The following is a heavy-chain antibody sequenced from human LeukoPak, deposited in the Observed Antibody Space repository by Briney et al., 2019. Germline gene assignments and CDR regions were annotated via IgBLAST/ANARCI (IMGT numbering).Heavy chain of an antibody. CDR3: ASSRYGGNSTDSDY. D-gene: IGHD4-23*01. V-gene: IGHV4-59*01. CDR2: IYYSGST. Sequence: PSETLSLTCTASGGSISSYYWSWIRQPPGKGLEWIGYIYYSGSTNYNPSLKSRVTISVDTSKNQFSLKLSSVTAADTAVYYCASSRYGGNSTDSDYWGQGTLVTVSS. J-gene: IGHJ4*02. CDR1: GGSISSYY.